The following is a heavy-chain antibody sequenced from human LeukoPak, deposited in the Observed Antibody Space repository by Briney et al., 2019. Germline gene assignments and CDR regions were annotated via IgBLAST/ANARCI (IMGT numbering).Heavy chain of an antibody. Sequence: SGPTLVNPTQTLTLTCTFSGFSLSTDGVGVGWIRQPPGKALEWLALIYWNDYKYYSPSLKNRLTITKDTSNNHVVLTLTNMDPVDTATYYCAHRGYFGSGSYFDYWGQGTLVTVSS. CDR3: AHRGYFGSGSYFDY. CDR1: GFSLSTDGVG. D-gene: IGHD3-10*01. CDR2: IYWNDYK. V-gene: IGHV2-5*01. J-gene: IGHJ4*02.